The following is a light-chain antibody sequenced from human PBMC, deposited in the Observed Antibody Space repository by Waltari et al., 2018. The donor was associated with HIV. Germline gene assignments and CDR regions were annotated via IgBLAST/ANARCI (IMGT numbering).Light chain of an antibody. V-gene: IGLV1-40*01. CDR2: RNV. J-gene: IGLJ3*02. CDR1: STNIGAGSD. Sequence: QSVLTQPPSVPGAPGQRVTISSPGTSTNIGAGSDVPWYQQLPGTAPKLPIFRNVNRPSGVPDRFSGSKSGTSASLAITGLQAEDEADFYCQSYDTSLGGWVFGGGTKLTVL. CDR3: QSYDTSLGGWV.